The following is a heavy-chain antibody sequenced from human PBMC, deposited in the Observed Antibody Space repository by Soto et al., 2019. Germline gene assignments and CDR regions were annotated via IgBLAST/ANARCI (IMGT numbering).Heavy chain of an antibody. CDR3: ARGIQLYYGNFDY. CDR2: INVYNGNT. D-gene: IGHD5-18*01. CDR1: GYTFTSYG. Sequence: SVKVSCKASGYTFTSYGISRVRQAPGQGLEWMGWINVYNGNTNYAQKFQGRGTMTTDTSTSTAYMELSSLTSEDTAAYYCARGIQLYYGNFDYWGQGTPVTV. J-gene: IGHJ4*02. V-gene: IGHV1-18*01.